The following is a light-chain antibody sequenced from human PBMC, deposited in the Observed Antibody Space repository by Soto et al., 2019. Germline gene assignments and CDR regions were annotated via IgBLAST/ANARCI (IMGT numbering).Light chain of an antibody. V-gene: IGKV3-20*01. CDR3: QQFDSSRIYS. CDR2: GGS. CDR1: QSVTSTY. J-gene: IGKJ2*03. Sequence: EILLTQSPGTLSLSPGETATLSCRASQSVTSTYLAWYQQRPGQSPRLIIYGGSTRATGFPDRFRGGGSGTDCTLTISRLEPEDSAVYHCHCQQFDSSRIYSSGQGTKLEI.